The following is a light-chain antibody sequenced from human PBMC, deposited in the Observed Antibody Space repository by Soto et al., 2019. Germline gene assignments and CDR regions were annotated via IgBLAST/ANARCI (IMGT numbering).Light chain of an antibody. J-gene: IGKJ5*01. CDR2: DAS. Sequence: EMVVPKSPATFSLAKGKDRERSGWASQSVSRYLAWYQQKPGQAPRLLIYDASNRATGITARFSGSGYGTDFTLTISRLEPEDFAVYYCQQRSKWPTLTFGKGTRLEIK. V-gene: IGKV3-11*01. CDR1: QSVSRY. CDR3: QQRSKWPTLT.